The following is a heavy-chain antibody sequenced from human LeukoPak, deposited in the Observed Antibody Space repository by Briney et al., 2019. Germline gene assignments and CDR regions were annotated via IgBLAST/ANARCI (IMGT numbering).Heavy chain of an antibody. CDR2: IYYSGST. V-gene: IGHV4-59*11. CDR1: GGSISSHY. CDR3: ARVGDCSSTSCYFQH. J-gene: IGHJ1*01. Sequence: SETLSLTCTVSGGSISSHYWSWIRQPPGKGLEWIGYIYYSGSTNYNPSLKSRVTISVDTSKNQFFLKLSSVTAADTAVYYCARVGDCSSTSCYFQHWGQGTLVTVSS. D-gene: IGHD2-2*01.